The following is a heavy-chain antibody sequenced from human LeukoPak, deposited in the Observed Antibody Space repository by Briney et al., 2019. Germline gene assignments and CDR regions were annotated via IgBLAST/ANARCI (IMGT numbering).Heavy chain of an antibody. CDR2: INGDGSYT. V-gene: IGHV3-74*01. CDR1: GFTFSSYW. CDR3: ARGYLIGHYGGPYYFDY. D-gene: IGHD4-23*01. Sequence: GGSLRLSCAASGFTFSSYWMHWVRQAPGKGLVWVSRINGDGSYTTYADSVKGRFTISRDNAKNTLYLQLNSLRAEDTAVYYCARGYLIGHYGGPYYFDYWGQGTLVTVSS. J-gene: IGHJ4*02.